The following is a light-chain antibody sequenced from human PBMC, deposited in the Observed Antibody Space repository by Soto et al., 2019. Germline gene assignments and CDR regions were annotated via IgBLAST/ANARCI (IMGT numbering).Light chain of an antibody. V-gene: IGKV3-20*01. J-gene: IGKJ1*01. CDR3: QQYGGSPWT. CDR1: QSVSSG. CDR2: DAS. Sequence: EIVLTQSPGTLSLSPGERATLSCRASQSVSSGLAWYQQKPGQAPRLLMYDASTRATDIPDRFSGGGSGTDFPLTISRLEPKDFAVYYCQQYGGSPWTFGQGTKVEFK.